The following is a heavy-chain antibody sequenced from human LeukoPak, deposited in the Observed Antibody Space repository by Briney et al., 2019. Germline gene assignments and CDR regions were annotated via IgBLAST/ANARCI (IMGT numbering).Heavy chain of an antibody. CDR3: ARVITMVRGVMVSDYFDY. V-gene: IGHV5-51*01. Sequence: GESLQISCKVSGYSFTSNWIGWVRQLPGKGLEWMGIIYPGDSDTKYSPSFQGQVTISADKSISTAYLQWSSLKASDTAMYYCARVITMVRGVMVSDYFDYWGQGTLVTVSS. J-gene: IGHJ4*02. CDR2: IYPGDSDT. CDR1: GYSFTSNW. D-gene: IGHD3-10*01.